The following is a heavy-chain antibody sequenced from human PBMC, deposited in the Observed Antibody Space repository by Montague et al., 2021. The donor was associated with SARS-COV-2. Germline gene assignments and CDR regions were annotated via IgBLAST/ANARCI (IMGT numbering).Heavy chain of an antibody. D-gene: IGHD3-22*01. V-gene: IGHV4-34*01. CDR1: GGSFSDYY. CDR2: INHDGIT. CDR3: ARGLKIDNSDHYATTFSRKSFSFAS. Sequence: SETLSLTCAVHGGSFSDYYWTWIRQPPGKGLEWIGEINHDGITIYNPSLKGRVTISVDTSKNQFSLKVTSVTAADTAVFYCARGLKIDNSDHYATTFSRKSFSFASWGQGILVTVSS. J-gene: IGHJ4*02.